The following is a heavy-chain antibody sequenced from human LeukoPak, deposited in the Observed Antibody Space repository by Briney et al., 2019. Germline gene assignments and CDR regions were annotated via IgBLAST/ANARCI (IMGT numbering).Heavy chain of an antibody. V-gene: IGHV4-39*01. J-gene: IGHJ3*02. Sequence: SETLSLTCTVSGGSISSYYWDWIRQPPGKGLEWIGTIYYSGTTYYNPSLKSRVTISVDTSRNQFSLKLSSVTATDTAVYYCARMIGDDAFDIWGQGTMVTVSS. D-gene: IGHD3-22*01. CDR1: GGSISSYY. CDR3: ARMIGDDAFDI. CDR2: IYYSGTT.